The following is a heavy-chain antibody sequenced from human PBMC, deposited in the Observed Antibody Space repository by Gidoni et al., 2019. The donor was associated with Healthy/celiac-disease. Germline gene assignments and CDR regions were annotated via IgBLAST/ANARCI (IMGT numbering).Heavy chain of an antibody. V-gene: IGHV1-69*06. D-gene: IGHD2-21*02. CDR2: IIPIFGTA. CDR1: GGTFSSHA. CDR3: ARDGGAYCGGDCYLGMDV. Sequence: QVQLVQSGAEVKKPGSSVKVSCKASGGTFSSHAISWVRQAPGQGLEWMGGIIPIFGTANYAQKFQGRVTITADKSTSTSYMELSSLRSEDTAVYYCARDGGAYCGGDCYLGMDVWGQGTTVTVSS. J-gene: IGHJ6*02.